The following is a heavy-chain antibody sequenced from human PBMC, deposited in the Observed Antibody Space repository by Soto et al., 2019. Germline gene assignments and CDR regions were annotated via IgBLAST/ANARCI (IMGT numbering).Heavy chain of an antibody. CDR1: GGSISSGGYY. CDR2: IYYSGST. CDR3: ARDGIAAAGPYYYYGMDV. J-gene: IGHJ6*02. V-gene: IGHV4-31*03. D-gene: IGHD6-13*01. Sequence: SETLSLTCTVSGGSISSGGYYWSWIRQHPGKGLEWIGYIYYSGSTYYNPSLKSRVTISVDTSKNQFSLKLSSVTAADTAVYYCARDGIAAAGPYYYYGMDVWGQGTTVTVSS.